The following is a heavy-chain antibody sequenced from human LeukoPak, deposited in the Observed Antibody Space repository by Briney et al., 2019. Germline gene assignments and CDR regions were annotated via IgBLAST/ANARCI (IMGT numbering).Heavy chain of an antibody. V-gene: IGHV4-34*01. D-gene: IGHD4-11*01. CDR3: ARGDYSNSYYFDY. CDR1: GGSFSGYY. CDR2: INHSGSP. J-gene: IGHJ4*02. Sequence: SETLSLTCAVYGGSFSGYYWSWSRQPPGKGLEWIGEINHSGSPNYNPSLKSRVTISVDTSKNQFSLKLSSVTAADTAVYYCARGDYSNSYYFDYWGQGTLVTVSS.